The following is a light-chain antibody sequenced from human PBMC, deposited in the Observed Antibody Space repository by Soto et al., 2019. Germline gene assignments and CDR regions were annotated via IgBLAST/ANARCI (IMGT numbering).Light chain of an antibody. CDR1: SSDIGDYNY. V-gene: IGLV2-14*01. Sequence: QSALTQPASVSGSPGQSITISCSGTSSDIGDYNYVSWYLQHPGKAPKLIIYNVSNRPSGVSTRFSGSKSGNTASLTISGLQAEDEADYYCSSYTSSSTLVFGGGTKVTVL. CDR3: SSYTSSSTLV. CDR2: NVS. J-gene: IGLJ2*01.